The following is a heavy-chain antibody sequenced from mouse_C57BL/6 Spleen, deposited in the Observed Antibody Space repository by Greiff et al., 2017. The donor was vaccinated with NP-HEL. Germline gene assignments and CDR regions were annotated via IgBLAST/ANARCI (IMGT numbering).Heavy chain of an antibody. Sequence: QVQLQQSGAELVKPGASVKISCKASGYAFSSYWMNWVKQRPGKGLEWIGQIYPGDGDTNYNGKFKGKATLTADKSSSTAYMQLSSLTSEDSAVYFCARRGGGSRYFDVWGTGTTVTVSS. CDR1: GYAFSSYW. CDR2: IYPGDGDT. V-gene: IGHV1-80*01. CDR3: ARRGGGSRYFDV. J-gene: IGHJ1*03.